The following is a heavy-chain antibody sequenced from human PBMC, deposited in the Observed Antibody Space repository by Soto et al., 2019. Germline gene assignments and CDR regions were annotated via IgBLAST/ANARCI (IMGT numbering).Heavy chain of an antibody. J-gene: IGHJ5*02. CDR2: IGGRDGST. D-gene: IGHD1-1*01. CDR3: AQGRSGRWNAAPPPTGFNP. Sequence: EVQLLEYGGGLVQPGGSQRLSCAASGFTFGDYLMNWVRQSPGKGVEWVSGIGGRDGSTYYADSVKGRFTISIDNSRSTMLPQIDYLGGEDTDVYYCAQGRSGRWNAAPPPTGFNPWGQVSLVTVSS. V-gene: IGHV3-23*01. CDR1: GFTFGDYL.